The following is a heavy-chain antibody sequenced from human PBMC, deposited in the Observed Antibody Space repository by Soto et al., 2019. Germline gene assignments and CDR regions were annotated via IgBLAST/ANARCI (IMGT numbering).Heavy chain of an antibody. CDR1: GFTFSDYY. J-gene: IGHJ4*02. Sequence: GSLRLSCAASGFTFSDYYMDWVRQVPGKGLEWVGRSRNKANSYNTEYAASVKDRFSISRDNSKDSMYLQMNSLKTEDTAVYYCARDTGGSYDYWGQGALVTVSS. V-gene: IGHV3-72*01. D-gene: IGHD1-26*01. CDR2: SRNKANSYNT. CDR3: ARDTGGSYDY.